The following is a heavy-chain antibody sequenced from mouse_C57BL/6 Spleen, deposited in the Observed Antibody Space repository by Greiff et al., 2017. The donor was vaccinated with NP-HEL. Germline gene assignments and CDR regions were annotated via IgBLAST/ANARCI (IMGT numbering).Heavy chain of an antibody. J-gene: IGHJ4*01. V-gene: IGHV1-59*01. Sequence: QVQLQQPGAELVRPGTSVKLSCKASGYTFTSYWMHWVKQRPGQGLEWIGVIDPSDSYTNYNQKFKGKATLTVDTSSSTAYMQLSSLTSEDSAVYYCARSYYGEYYDAMGYWGQGAAVTVSS. D-gene: IGHD1-1*01. CDR1: GYTFTSYW. CDR2: IDPSDSYT. CDR3: ARSYYGEYYDAMGY.